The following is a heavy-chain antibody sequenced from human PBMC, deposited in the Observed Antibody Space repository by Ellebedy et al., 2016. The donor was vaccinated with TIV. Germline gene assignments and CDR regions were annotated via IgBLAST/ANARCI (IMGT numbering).Heavy chain of an antibody. CDR2: IGQGSSVI. D-gene: IGHD4-23*01. CDR3: TRDAAGNGGKLDY. Sequence: GESLKISCAGSGFSFSDSTFSWVRQAPGKGLEWLSYIGQGSSVIFYADSVKGRFTISRDSSKNTLYLQMNSLRAEDTAVYYCTRDAAGNGGKLDYWGQGALVTVSS. V-gene: IGHV3-48*01. CDR1: GFSFSDST. J-gene: IGHJ4*02.